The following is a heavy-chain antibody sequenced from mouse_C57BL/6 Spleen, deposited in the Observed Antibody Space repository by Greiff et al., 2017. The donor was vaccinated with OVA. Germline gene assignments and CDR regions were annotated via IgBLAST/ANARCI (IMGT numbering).Heavy chain of an antibody. J-gene: IGHJ3*01. CDR3: ARSIYDYDGFAY. V-gene: IGHV1-64*01. Sequence: VQLQQPGAELVKPGASVKLSCKASGYTFTSYWMHWVKQRPGQGLEWIGMIHPNSGSTNYNEKFKSKATLTVDKSSSTAYRQLSSLTSEDSAVYYCARSIYDYDGFAYWGQGTLVTVSA. D-gene: IGHD2-4*01. CDR2: IHPNSGST. CDR1: GYTFTSYW.